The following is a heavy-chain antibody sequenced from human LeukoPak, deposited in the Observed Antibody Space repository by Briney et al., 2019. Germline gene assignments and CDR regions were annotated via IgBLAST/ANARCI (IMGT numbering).Heavy chain of an antibody. J-gene: IGHJ4*02. Sequence: GGSLRLSCAASGITFSSYAMSWVRQAPGKGLEWVSAISGSGGSTYYADSVKGRFTISRDNSKNTLYLQMNSLRAEDTAVYYCAKVLLRYFDWPLYYFDYWGQGTLVTVSS. CDR1: GITFSSYA. V-gene: IGHV3-23*01. D-gene: IGHD3-9*01. CDR2: ISGSGGST. CDR3: AKVLLRYFDWPLYYFDY.